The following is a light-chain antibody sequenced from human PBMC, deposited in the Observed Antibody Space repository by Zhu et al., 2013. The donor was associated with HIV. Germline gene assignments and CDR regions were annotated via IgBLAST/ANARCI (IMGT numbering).Light chain of an antibody. J-gene: IGKJ2*01. CDR3: QQYYSTPYT. CDR1: QSVLYSSNNKNY. Sequence: DIVMTQSPDSLAVSLGERATINCKSSQSVLYSSNNKNYLAWYQQKPGQPPKLLFYWASIRESGVPDRFSGSGSGTDFTLTISSLQAEDVAVYYCQQYYSTPYTFGQGTKVETK. V-gene: IGKV4-1*01. CDR2: WAS.